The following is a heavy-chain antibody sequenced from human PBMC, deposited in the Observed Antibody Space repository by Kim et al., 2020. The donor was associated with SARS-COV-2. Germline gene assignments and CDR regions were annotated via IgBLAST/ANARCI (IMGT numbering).Heavy chain of an antibody. CDR2: VYSGDSDA. Sequence: GESLKISCQGSGYTFSNFWVAWVRQLPGRGLEWMGIVYSGDSDADYSPSFKGQVSISADMSTNTAYLQWRSLKASDTAIYYCARTNCGATNCDKANCYYGLDVWGQGTMVSVSS. D-gene: IGHD2-2*01. CDR3: ARTNCGATNCDKANCYYGLDV. V-gene: IGHV5-51*01. CDR1: GYTFSNFW. J-gene: IGHJ6*02.